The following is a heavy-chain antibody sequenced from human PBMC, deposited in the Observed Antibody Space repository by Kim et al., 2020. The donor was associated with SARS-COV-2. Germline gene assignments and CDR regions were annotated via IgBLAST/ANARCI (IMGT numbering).Heavy chain of an antibody. CDR1: VGSFSDYD. CDR3: ARGRAGVVPFPIMGLGPYYDYYALDV. D-gene: IGHD3-3*01. CDR2: IHPNGAT. J-gene: IGHJ6*02. V-gene: IGHV4-34*01. Sequence: SETLSLTCAVYVGSFSDYDWTWIRQSPGKGLEWIGEIHPNGATNYNPSLKSRFAISADTSKNQFSLKVKSVTGADTAVYFCARGRAGVVPFPIMGLGPYYDYYALDVWGQGTTVSVSS.